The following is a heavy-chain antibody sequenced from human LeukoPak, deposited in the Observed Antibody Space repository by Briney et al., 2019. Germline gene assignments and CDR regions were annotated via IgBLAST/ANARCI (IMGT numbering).Heavy chain of an antibody. CDR2: TYYRSKWNN. Sequence: SQTLSLTCALSGDIVTSNIASWNWVRQSPSGGLEWLGRTYYRSKWNNEYAASVKSRITITPDTSKNQFSLHLNSMTPEDTAVYYCGRDVDAGVDYWGQGTLVTVSS. V-gene: IGHV6-1*01. J-gene: IGHJ4*02. D-gene: IGHD7-27*01. CDR3: GRDVDAGVDY. CDR1: GDIVTSNIAS.